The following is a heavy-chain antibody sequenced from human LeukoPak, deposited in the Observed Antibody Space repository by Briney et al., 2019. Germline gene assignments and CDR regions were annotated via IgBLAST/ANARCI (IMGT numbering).Heavy chain of an antibody. V-gene: IGHV1-24*01. J-gene: IGHJ4*02. CDR1: GYTLTELS. D-gene: IGHD3-10*01. Sequence: ASVKVSCKVSGYTLTELSTHWVRQAPGKGLEWMGGFDPEDGETIYAQKFQGRVTMTEDTSTDTAYMEPSSLRSEDTAVYYCATDRTYYYGSGSYMDYWGQGTLVTVSS. CDR3: ATDRTYYYGSGSYMDY. CDR2: FDPEDGET.